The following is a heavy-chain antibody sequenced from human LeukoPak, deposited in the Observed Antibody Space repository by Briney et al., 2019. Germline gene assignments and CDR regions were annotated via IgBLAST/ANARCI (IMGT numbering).Heavy chain of an antibody. V-gene: IGHV1-18*01. CDR3: ARFASDDYGDPGWFDP. CDR1: GYPFTIYG. CDR2: ISAYNGNT. Sequence: ASVKVSCKASGYPFTIYGISWVRPAPGQGVEWMGWISAYNGNTNYAQKLQGRVTMTTDTSTSTAYMELRSLRSDDTAVYYCARFASDDYGDPGWFDPWGQGTLVTVSS. D-gene: IGHD4-17*01. J-gene: IGHJ5*02.